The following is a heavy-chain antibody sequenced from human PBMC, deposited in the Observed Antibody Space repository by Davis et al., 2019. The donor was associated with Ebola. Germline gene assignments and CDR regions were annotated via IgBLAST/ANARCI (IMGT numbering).Heavy chain of an antibody. CDR2: ISSSSSYT. J-gene: IGHJ4*02. D-gene: IGHD6-13*01. V-gene: IGHV3-11*06. Sequence: PGGSLRLSCAASGFTFSDYYMSWIRQAPGKGLEWVSYISSSSSYTNYADSVKGRFTISRDNAKNSLYLQMNSLRAEDTAVYYCARDRLRYSSSWGGYYFDYWGQGTLVTVSS. CDR1: GFTFSDYY. CDR3: ARDRLRYSSSWGGYYFDY.